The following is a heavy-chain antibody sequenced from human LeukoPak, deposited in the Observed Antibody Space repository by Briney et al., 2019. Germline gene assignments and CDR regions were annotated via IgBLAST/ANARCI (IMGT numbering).Heavy chain of an antibody. CDR2: IYYSGST. CDR3: ARDFSSSSSVYYYYYMDV. J-gene: IGHJ6*03. D-gene: IGHD6-6*01. V-gene: IGHV4-59*01. Sequence: SETLSLTCTVSGGSISSYYWSWIRQPPGKGLEWIGYIYYSGSTNYNPSLKSRVTISVDTSKNQFSLKLSSVTAADTAVYYCARDFSSSSSVYYYYYMDVWGKGTTVTVSS. CDR1: GGSISSYY.